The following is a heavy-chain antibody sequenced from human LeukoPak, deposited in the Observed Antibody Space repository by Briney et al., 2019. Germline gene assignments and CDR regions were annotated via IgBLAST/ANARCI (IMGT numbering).Heavy chain of an antibody. V-gene: IGHV1-8*03. J-gene: IGHJ6*03. D-gene: IGHD3-22*01. CDR1: GYTFTSYD. Sequence: ASVKVSCKASGYTFTSYDINWVRQASGQGLEWMGWMNPNRGNTGYAQKFQGRFTITRNTSISTAYMELSSLRSEDTAVYYCARGPSHDSSGYYYYYYMDVWGKGTTVTVSS. CDR2: MNPNRGNT. CDR3: ARGPSHDSSGYYYYYYMDV.